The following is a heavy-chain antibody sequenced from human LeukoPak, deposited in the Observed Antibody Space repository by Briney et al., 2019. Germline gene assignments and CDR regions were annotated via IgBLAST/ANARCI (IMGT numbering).Heavy chain of an antibody. CDR3: ARGIYDSSGYYY. J-gene: IGHJ4*02. CDR2: ISSSSSYI. Sequence: PGGSLRLSCAASGFTFSSYAMSWVRQVPGKGLEWVSSISSSSSYIYYADSVKGRFTISRDNAKNSLYLQMNSLRAEDTAVYYCARGIYDSSGYYYWGQGTLVTVSS. D-gene: IGHD3-22*01. V-gene: IGHV3-21*01. CDR1: GFTFSSYA.